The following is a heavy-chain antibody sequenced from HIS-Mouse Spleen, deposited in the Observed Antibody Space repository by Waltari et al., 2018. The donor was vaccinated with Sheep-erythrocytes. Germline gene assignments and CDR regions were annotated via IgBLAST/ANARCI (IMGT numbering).Heavy chain of an antibody. V-gene: IGHV4-30-4*01. CDR3: ARALANWGSSFDY. D-gene: IGHD7-27*01. CDR2: IYYSGST. J-gene: IGHJ4*02. CDR1: GGSTSSGHHY. Sequence: QVQLQESGPGLVKPSQPLSLTCPVPGGSTSSGHHYWSWIRQPPGKGLEWIGYIYYSGSTYYNPSLKSRVTISVDTSKNQFSLKLSSVTAADTAVYYCARALANWGSSFDYWGQGTLVTVSS.